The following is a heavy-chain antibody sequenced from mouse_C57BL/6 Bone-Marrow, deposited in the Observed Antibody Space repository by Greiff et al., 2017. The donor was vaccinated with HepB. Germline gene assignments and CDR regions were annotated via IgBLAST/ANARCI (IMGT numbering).Heavy chain of an antibody. D-gene: IGHD1-1*01. Sequence: VKLQESGAELVKPGASVKMSCKASGYTFTTYPIEWMKQNHGKSLEWIGNFHPYNDDTKYNEKFKGKATLTVEKSSSTVYLELSRLTSDDSAVYYCAIFITTERGAMDYWGQGTSVTVSS. CDR2: FHPYNDDT. V-gene: IGHV1-47*01. J-gene: IGHJ4*01. CDR1: GYTFTTYP. CDR3: AIFITTERGAMDY.